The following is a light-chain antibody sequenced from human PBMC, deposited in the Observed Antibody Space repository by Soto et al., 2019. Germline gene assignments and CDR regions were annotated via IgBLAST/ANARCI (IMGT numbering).Light chain of an antibody. Sequence: QSALTQPASVSGSPGQSITISCTGTSSDVGGYNYVSWYQQHPGKAPKLMIYEVSNRPSGVSSRFSGSKSGNTASLTISGLQAEDEADYFCCSYAGSSTLLFGGGTKLTVL. CDR2: EVS. J-gene: IGLJ3*02. V-gene: IGLV2-23*02. CDR1: SSDVGGYNY. CDR3: CSYAGSSTLL.